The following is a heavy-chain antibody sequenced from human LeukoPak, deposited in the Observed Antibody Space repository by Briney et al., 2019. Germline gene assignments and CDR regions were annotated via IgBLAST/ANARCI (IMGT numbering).Heavy chain of an antibody. CDR3: ARGFGGGSFAFDY. D-gene: IGHD2-15*01. V-gene: IGHV3-11*06. J-gene: IGHJ4*02. CDR2: ISSSSSYT. Sequence: GGSLRLSCAASGFTFSDYYMSWIPQAPGKGLEWVSYISSSSSYTNYADSVKGRFTISRDNAKNSLYLQMNSLRAEDTAVYYCARGFGGGSFAFDYWGQGTLVTVSS. CDR1: GFTFSDYY.